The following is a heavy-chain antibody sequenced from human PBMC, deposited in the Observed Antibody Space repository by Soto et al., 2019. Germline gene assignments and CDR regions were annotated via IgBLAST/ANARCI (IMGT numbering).Heavy chain of an antibody. CDR3: ARFPTGWYGYDY. CDR2: INGDESRT. J-gene: IGHJ4*02. Sequence: EVHLVESGGGLVQPGGSLRLSCAASGFTFSSSWMHWVRQAPGKGLVWVSRINGDESRTNYADSVKGRFTISRDNAKNTPYLEINSMRAEDTALYYCARFPTGWYGYDYWGQGTLVTVSS. CDR1: GFTFSSSW. D-gene: IGHD5-18*01. V-gene: IGHV3-74*01.